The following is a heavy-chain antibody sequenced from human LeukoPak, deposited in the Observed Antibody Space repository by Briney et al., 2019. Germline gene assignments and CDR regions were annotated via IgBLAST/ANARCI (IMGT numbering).Heavy chain of an antibody. D-gene: IGHD1-26*01. CDR3: ARGEVGARLHC. Sequence: GGALRLSCAASGFTFNNYWMRWVRQAPGKGLAWVSRVNGDWSGTVYADSVKGRFPISRDNAKNTMYLQMNSLRAEDTAVYYCARGEVGARLHCWGQEPLVTVSS. V-gene: IGHV3-74*01. J-gene: IGHJ4*02. CDR1: GFTFNNYW. CDR2: VNGDWSGT.